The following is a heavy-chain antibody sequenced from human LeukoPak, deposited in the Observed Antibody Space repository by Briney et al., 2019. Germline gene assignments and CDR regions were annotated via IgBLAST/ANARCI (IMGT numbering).Heavy chain of an antibody. CDR2: ISYRGRP. CDR1: GDSISSDH. D-gene: IGHD3-16*01. V-gene: IGHV4-59*01. CDR3: ARVGRGDYVWGSYSFDY. Sequence: PSETLSLTCTVSGDSISSDHWRWVRQTPGKGLEWVGYISYRGRPSCNPSLKSRVTISVDTSENQFSLKLSSVTASDTAVYYCARVGRGDYVWGSYSFDYWGQGTLVTVSS. J-gene: IGHJ4*02.